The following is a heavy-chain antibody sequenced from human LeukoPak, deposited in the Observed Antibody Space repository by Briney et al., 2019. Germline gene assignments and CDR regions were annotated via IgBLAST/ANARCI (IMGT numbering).Heavy chain of an antibody. J-gene: IGHJ4*02. V-gene: IGHV3-7*01. Sequence: GGSLRLAWAASGFTVSSYWVGWVRQAGGGGLEWVANIEQDGSERNSVGSVKGPFTISRDNAENALYLQMNTLRPEDTAVYYCARDYGNFDYWGQGTLVTASS. CDR3: ARDYGNFDY. CDR2: IEQDGSER. D-gene: IGHD3-16*01. CDR1: GFTVSSYW.